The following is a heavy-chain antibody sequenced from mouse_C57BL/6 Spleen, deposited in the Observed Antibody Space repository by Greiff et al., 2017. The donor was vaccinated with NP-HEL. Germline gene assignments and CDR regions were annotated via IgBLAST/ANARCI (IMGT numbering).Heavy chain of an antibody. Sequence: VQLQQSGPELVKPGASVKISCKASGYAFSSSWMNWVKQRPGKGLEWIGRIYPGDGDTNYNGKFKGKATLTADKSSSTAYMQLSSLTSEDSAVYFCAKEGTGTNYFDYWGQGTTLTVSS. J-gene: IGHJ2*01. V-gene: IGHV1-82*01. CDR3: AKEGTGTNYFDY. CDR1: GYAFSSSW. CDR2: IYPGDGDT. D-gene: IGHD4-1*01.